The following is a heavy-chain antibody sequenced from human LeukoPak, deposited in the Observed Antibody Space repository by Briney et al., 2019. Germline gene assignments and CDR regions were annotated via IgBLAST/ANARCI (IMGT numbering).Heavy chain of an antibody. CDR1: GFTFSSYG. Sequence: SGGSLRLSCAASGFTFSSYGMHWVRQAPGKGLEWVAVISYDGSNKYYADSVKGRFTISRDNSKNTLYLQMNSLRAEDTAVYYCAKRGAVAGTGYYYMDVWGKGTTVTISS. J-gene: IGHJ6*03. CDR3: AKRGAVAGTGYYYMDV. V-gene: IGHV3-30*18. D-gene: IGHD6-19*01. CDR2: ISYDGSNK.